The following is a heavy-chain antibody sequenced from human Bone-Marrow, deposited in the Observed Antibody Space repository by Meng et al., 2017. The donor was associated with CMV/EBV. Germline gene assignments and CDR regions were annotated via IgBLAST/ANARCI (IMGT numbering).Heavy chain of an antibody. J-gene: IGHJ4*02. CDR3: TRDETNYDFWSGYCFDY. Sequence: GESLKISCAASGFTFSDYYMSWVRQAPGKGLEWVGFIRSKAYGGTTEYAASVKGRFTISRDDSKSIAYLQMNSLKTEDTAVYYCTRDETNYDFWSGYCFDYWGQGTLVTVSS. V-gene: IGHV3-49*04. CDR2: IRSKAYGGTT. D-gene: IGHD3-3*01. CDR1: GFTFSDYY.